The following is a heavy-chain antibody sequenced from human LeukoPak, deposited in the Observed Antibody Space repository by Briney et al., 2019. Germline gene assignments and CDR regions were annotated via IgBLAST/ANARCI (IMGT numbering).Heavy chain of an antibody. CDR3: ARGNRDSSGFYYYYGMDV. D-gene: IGHD6-19*01. V-gene: IGHV3-20*04. Sequence: GGSLRLSCAASGFRFDDYGMSWVRHVPGKGLEWVSGTNWDGASTGYADSVKGRFTISRDNAKNSLHLQLSSLRAEDTAFYYCARGNRDSSGFYYYYGMDVWGQGTTVTVSS. CDR2: TNWDGAST. CDR1: GFRFDDYG. J-gene: IGHJ6*02.